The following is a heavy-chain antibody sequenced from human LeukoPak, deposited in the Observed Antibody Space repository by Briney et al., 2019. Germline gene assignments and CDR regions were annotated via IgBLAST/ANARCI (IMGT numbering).Heavy chain of an antibody. Sequence: GGSLRLSCAASGLTFSSHWMHWVRQAPGKGLEWVSGISWNSGSIGYADSVKGRFTISRDNAKNSLYLQMNSLRAEDTALYYCEKDIHDEVGGVDYWGQGTLVTASS. CDR2: ISWNSGSI. CDR1: GLTFSSHW. D-gene: IGHD2-8*01. J-gene: IGHJ4*02. CDR3: EKDIHDEVGGVDY. V-gene: IGHV3-9*01.